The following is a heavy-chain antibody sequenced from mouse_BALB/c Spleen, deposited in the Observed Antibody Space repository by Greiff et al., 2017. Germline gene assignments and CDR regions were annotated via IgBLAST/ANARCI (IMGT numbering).Heavy chain of an antibody. Sequence: EVKLMESGGGLVKPGGSLKLSCAASGFAFSSYDMSWVRQTPEKRLEWVAYISSGGGSTYYPDTVKGRFTISRDNAKNTLYLQMSSLKSEDTAMYYCARHRYDLDYWGQGTTLTVSS. CDR3: ARHRYDLDY. CDR1: GFAFSSYD. J-gene: IGHJ2*01. V-gene: IGHV5-12-1*01. CDR2: ISSGGGST. D-gene: IGHD2-14*01.